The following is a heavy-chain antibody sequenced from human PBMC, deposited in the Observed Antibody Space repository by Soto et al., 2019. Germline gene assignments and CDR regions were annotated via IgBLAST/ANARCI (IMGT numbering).Heavy chain of an antibody. CDR1: GYTFTNHD. CDR2: MNPNSGDT. V-gene: IGHV1-8*01. J-gene: IGHJ4*02. D-gene: IGHD1-1*01. CDR3: ARVGGNWNDDYFDY. Sequence: QVQLVQSGAEVKKPGASVKVSCKASGYTFTNHDINWVRQTTGQGLEWMGWMNPNSGDTGYAQKFQGRVTMTRDTYIRTAYMELSNLRADDTAVYYCARVGGNWNDDYFDYWGQGALVTVSS.